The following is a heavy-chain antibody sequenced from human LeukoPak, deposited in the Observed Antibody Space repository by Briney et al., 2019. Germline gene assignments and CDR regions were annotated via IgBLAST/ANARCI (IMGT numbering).Heavy chain of an antibody. D-gene: IGHD6-19*01. V-gene: IGHV3-43D*03. Sequence: GGSLRLSCGASGFPFDDYAMHWVRQAPGKALEWVSLVTWDGGFTYYVHSVKGRFTISRDNSKNSLYLQMNSLRAEDTAFDYCAKARNAVAGTGYYFDNWGQGTLVTVSS. CDR1: GFPFDDYA. J-gene: IGHJ4*02. CDR2: VTWDGGFT. CDR3: AKARNAVAGTGYYFDN.